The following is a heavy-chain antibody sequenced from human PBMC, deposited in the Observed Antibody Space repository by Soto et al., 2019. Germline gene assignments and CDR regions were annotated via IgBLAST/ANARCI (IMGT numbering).Heavy chain of an antibody. J-gene: IGHJ4*02. CDR2: ISSSSSYI. D-gene: IGHD1-20*01. CDR3: ARDLCNCNDGNDY. Sequence: GGSLRLSCAASGFTFSSYGMNWVRQAPGRGLEWVSSISSSSSYIYYADSVQGRFTISRDNAKNSLYLQMNSLRAEDTAVYYCARDLCNCNDGNDYWGQGTPVTVSS. V-gene: IGHV3-21*01. CDR1: GFTFSSYG.